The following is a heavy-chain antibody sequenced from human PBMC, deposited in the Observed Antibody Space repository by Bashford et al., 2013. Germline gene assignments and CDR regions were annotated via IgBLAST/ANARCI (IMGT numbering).Heavy chain of an antibody. Sequence: WVRQMPGKGLEWMGIFDPGDSDIRYSPSFQGQVTISADKSINTVYLQWSSLKASDTAVYYCGRDSYDGTETILYNYHGIDVWGQGTTVTVSS. CDR3: GRDSYDGTETILYNYHGIDV. CDR2: FDPGDSDI. D-gene: IGHD4-11*01. J-gene: IGHJ6*02. V-gene: IGHV5-51*01.